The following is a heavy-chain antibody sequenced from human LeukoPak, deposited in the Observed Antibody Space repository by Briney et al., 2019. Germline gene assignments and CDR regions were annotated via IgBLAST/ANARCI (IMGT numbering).Heavy chain of an antibody. CDR3: ARVRHYDSSGYYRPDDAFDI. Sequence: GASVKVSCKASGYTFTGYYMHWVRQAPGQGLEWMGWINPNSGGTNYAQKFQGRVTMTRDTSISTAYMELSRLRSDDTAVYYCARVRHYDSSGYYRPDDAFDIWGQGTMVTVSS. D-gene: IGHD3-22*01. CDR1: GYTFTGYY. CDR2: INPNSGGT. J-gene: IGHJ3*02. V-gene: IGHV1-2*02.